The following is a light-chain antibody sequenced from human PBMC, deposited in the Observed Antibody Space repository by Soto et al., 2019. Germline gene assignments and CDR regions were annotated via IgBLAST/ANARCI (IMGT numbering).Light chain of an antibody. V-gene: IGKV3-15*01. Sequence: EIVMTQSPATLSVSPGERATLSCRASQSVSSNLAWYQQKPGQAPRLLIYGASTRATGIPARFSGSGSGTEFTLTISSLQSEDFPVYYCHQYNNWPLTFGGATKVEIK. CDR2: GAS. CDR3: HQYNNWPLT. CDR1: QSVSSN. J-gene: IGKJ4*01.